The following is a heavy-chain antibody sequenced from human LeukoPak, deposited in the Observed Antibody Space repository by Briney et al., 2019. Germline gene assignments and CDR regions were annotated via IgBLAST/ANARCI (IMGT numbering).Heavy chain of an antibody. J-gene: IGHJ5*02. V-gene: IGHV4-39*01. CDR2: IYYSGST. CDR3: ARQHRTWFDP. Sequence: WVRQPPGKGLEWIGSIYYSGSTYYNPSLKSRVTISVDTSKNQFSLKLSSVTAADTAVYYCARQHRTWFDPWGQGTLVTVSS.